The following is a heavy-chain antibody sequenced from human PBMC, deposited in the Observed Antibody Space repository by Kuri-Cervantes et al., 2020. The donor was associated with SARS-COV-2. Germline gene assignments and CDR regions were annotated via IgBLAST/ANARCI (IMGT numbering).Heavy chain of an antibody. CDR1: GGSISSSSYY. J-gene: IGHJ4*02. D-gene: IGHD2-15*01. CDR3: ARRPGQSVGFDY. V-gene: IGHV4-39*07. CDR2: IYHSGST. Sequence: GSLRLSCTVSGGSISSSSYYWGWIRQPPGKGLEWIGSIYHSGSTYYNPSLKSRVTISVDTSKNQFSLKLNSVTAADTATYYCARRPGQSVGFDYWGQGTLVTVSS.